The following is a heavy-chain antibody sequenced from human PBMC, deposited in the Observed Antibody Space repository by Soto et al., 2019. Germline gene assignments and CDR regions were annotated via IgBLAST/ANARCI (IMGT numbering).Heavy chain of an antibody. CDR3: ERDLTYCTNGVCYGIDV. D-gene: IGHD2-8*01. J-gene: IGHJ6*02. CDR2: IRYDGSNK. Sequence: PGGSLRLSCAASGFTFSSYGMHWVRQAPGKGLEWVAVIRYDGSNKYYADSVKGRFTISRDNSKNTLYLQMDSLRAEDTAVYYCERDLTYCTNGVCYGIDVWGQGTTVTVSS. CDR1: GFTFSSYG. V-gene: IGHV3-33*01.